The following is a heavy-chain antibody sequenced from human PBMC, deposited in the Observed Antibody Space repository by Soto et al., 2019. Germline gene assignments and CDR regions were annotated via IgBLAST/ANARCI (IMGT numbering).Heavy chain of an antibody. CDR1: GFTFSSYW. D-gene: IGHD3-10*01. V-gene: IGHV3-7*01. Sequence: GGSLRLSYAASGFTFSSYWMSWVRQAPGKGLEWVANIKQDGSEKYYVDSVKGRFTISRDNAKNSLYLQMNSLRAEDTAVYYCARDLDYYGSGSDDYWGQGTLVTVSS. J-gene: IGHJ4*02. CDR2: IKQDGSEK. CDR3: ARDLDYYGSGSDDY.